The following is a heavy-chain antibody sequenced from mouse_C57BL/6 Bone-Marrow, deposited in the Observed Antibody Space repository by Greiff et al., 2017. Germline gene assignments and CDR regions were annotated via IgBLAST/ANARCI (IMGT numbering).Heavy chain of an antibody. CDR1: GYTFTSYW. J-gene: IGHJ2*01. CDR2: IYPTSGRT. CDR3: ARSGPLGRSFDN. Sequence: QVQLQQPGAELVKPGASVKMSCKASGYTFTSYWITWVKQRPGQGLEWIGDIYPTSGRTHYNEKFKSKAILTVDTSSNTAYMQLSSLTSEDSAVLYCARSGPLGRSFDNWGQGTTLTVSS. V-gene: IGHV1-55*01. D-gene: IGHD4-1*01.